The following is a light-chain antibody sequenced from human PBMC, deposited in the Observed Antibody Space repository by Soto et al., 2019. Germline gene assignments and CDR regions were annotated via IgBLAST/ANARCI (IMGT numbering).Light chain of an antibody. J-gene: IGLJ2*01. CDR2: DVN. Sequence: QSALTQPPSASGSPGQSVAISCSGTSSDVGGYNYVSWYQQHPGKAPKLLIYDVNKRPSGVPDRFSGSKAGNTASLTVSGLLAEDGADYYCLSYPRSNRPAFGGGTKLTVL. CDR1: SSDVGGYNY. V-gene: IGLV2-8*01. CDR3: LSYPRSNRPA.